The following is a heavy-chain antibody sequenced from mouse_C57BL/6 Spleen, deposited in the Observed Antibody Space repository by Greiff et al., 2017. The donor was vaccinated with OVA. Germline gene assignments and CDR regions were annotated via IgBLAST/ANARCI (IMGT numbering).Heavy chain of an antibody. CDR2: IHPNSGST. CDR1: GYTFTSYW. D-gene: IGHD2-4*01. V-gene: IGHV1-64*01. CDR3: ARTDYDGAWFAY. J-gene: IGHJ3*01. Sequence: QVQLQQPGAELVKPGASVKLSCKASGYTFTSYWMHWVKQRPGQGLEWIGMIHPNSGSTNYNEKFKSKATLTVDKSSSTAYMQLSSLTSEDSAVYDWARTDYDGAWFAYWGQGTLVTVSA.